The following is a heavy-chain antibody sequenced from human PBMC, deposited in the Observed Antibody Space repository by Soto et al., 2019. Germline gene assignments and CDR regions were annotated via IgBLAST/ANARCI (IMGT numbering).Heavy chain of an antibody. J-gene: IGHJ6*03. CDR3: ARGHLAVVPVATWFYYMDV. Sequence: QVQLVQSGAEVEKPGASVKVSCKASGYTFTNYSVHWVRQAPGQRLEWMGWINAGNGNTRFSQNLQGRVTITSDTSARTVYMALSSLRSEDTAVYYCARGHLAVVPVATWFYYMDVWGKGTTVTVSS. CDR2: INAGNGNT. V-gene: IGHV1-3*01. CDR1: GYTFTNYS. D-gene: IGHD2-2*01.